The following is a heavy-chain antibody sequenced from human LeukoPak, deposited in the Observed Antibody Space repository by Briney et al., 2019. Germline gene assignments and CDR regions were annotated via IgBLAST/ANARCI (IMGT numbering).Heavy chain of an antibody. CDR3: ARASGSYGEYFDY. CDR1: GYTFTGYY. CDR2: INPNSGGT. J-gene: IGHJ4*02. Sequence: ASVKVSCKASGYTFTGYYMHWVRQSPGQGLEWIGWINPNSGGTNYAQKFQGRVTMTRDTSISTAYMELSGLRSDDTAVYYCARASGSYGEYFDYWGQGTLVTVSS. D-gene: IGHD1-26*01. V-gene: IGHV1-2*02.